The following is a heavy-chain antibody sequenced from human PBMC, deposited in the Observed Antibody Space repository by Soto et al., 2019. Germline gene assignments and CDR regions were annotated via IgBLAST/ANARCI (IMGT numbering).Heavy chain of an antibody. CDR1: GFTFSSYG. CDR3: ARDGIPFVVVPAATDY. D-gene: IGHD2-2*01. J-gene: IGHJ4*02. Sequence: GGSLRLSCAASGFTFSSYGMHWVRQAPGKGLEWVAVIWYDGSNKYYADSVKGRFTISRDNSKNTLYLQMNSLRAEDTAVYYCARDGIPFVVVPAATDYWGQGTLVTVSS. CDR2: IWYDGSNK. V-gene: IGHV3-33*01.